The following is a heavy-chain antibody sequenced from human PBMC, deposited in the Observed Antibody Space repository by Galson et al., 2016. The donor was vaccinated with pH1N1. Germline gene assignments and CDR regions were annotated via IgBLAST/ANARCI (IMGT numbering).Heavy chain of an antibody. CDR1: GFTFDSHE. V-gene: IGHV3-48*03. Sequence: SLRLSCAVSGFTFDSHEMNWVRQAPGKGLEWVASISSGGNTMFYADSVKGRFIISRDNAKNSLYLQMNSLRVEDTAVYYCARAYYDPLTRFSGAFGYWGQGTLVTVSS. CDR2: ISSGGNTM. J-gene: IGHJ4*02. CDR3: ARAYYDPLTRFSGAFGY. D-gene: IGHD3-9*01.